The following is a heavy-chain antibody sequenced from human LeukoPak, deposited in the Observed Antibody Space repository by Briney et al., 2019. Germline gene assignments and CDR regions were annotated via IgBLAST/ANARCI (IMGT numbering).Heavy chain of an antibody. Sequence: PSETLSLTFTVSGGSISSGSYYWSWIRQPAGKGLEWIGRIYTSGSTNYNPSLKSRVTISVDTSKNQFSLKLSSVTAADTAVYYCASSHDFWSGYYFDYWGQGTLVTVSS. CDR3: ASSHDFWSGYYFDY. J-gene: IGHJ4*02. V-gene: IGHV4-61*02. CDR1: GGSISSGSYY. CDR2: IYTSGST. D-gene: IGHD3-3*01.